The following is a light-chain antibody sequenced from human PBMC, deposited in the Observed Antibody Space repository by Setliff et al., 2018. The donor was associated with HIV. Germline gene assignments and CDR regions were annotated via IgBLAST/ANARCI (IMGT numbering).Light chain of an antibody. CDR2: EVS. J-gene: IGLJ1*01. Sequence: QSVLTQPASVSGSPGQSITISCTGTSSDVGGYNYVSWFQQHPGKAPKLLIYEVSNRPSGVSYRFSGSKSGNTASLTISGLQAEDGAHYYCSSFTNTYALDVFGTGTKVTV. CDR1: SSDVGGYNY. V-gene: IGLV2-14*01. CDR3: SSFTNTYALDV.